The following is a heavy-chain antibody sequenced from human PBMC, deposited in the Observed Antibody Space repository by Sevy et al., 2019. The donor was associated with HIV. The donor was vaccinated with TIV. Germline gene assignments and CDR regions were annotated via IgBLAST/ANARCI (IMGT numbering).Heavy chain of an antibody. CDR3: TRPLATADTPEYFFDY. Sequence: GGSLRLSCTSSGFAFGDYAMSWFCQAPGKGLEWVAFIRRNSHEPYGGTTEYAASVKGRFTISRDDSKSIAYLQMNSMKTDDTAVYYCTRPLATADTPEYFFDYWGQGILVTVSS. V-gene: IGHV3-49*03. CDR1: GFAFGDYA. CDR2: IRRNSHEPYGGTT. D-gene: IGHD5-12*01. J-gene: IGHJ4*02.